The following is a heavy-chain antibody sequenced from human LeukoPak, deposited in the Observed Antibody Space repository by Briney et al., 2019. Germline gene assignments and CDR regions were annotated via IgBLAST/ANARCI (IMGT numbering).Heavy chain of an antibody. V-gene: IGHV3-7*01. J-gene: IGHJ4*02. D-gene: IGHD3-16*02. CDR2: IKQDGSEK. CDR1: GFTFSSYW. CDR3: ARERGLYYDYVWGSYRPAHFDY. Sequence: GGSLRFTCAASGFTFSSYWMSWVRQAPGKGLEWVANIKQDGSEKYYVDSVKGRFTISRDNAKNSLYLQMNSLRAEDTAVYYCARERGLYYDYVWGSYRPAHFDYWGQGTLVTVSS.